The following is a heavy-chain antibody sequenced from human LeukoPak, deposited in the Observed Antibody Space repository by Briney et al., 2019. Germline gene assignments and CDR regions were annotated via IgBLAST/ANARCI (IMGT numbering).Heavy chain of an antibody. CDR1: GYTFTDYY. CDR2: ISPHTSVT. J-gene: IGHJ4*02. V-gene: IGHV1-2*07. D-gene: IGHD4-23*01. Sequence: ASVKVSCKASGYTFTDYYLHWVRQAPGQGFECMGWISPHTSVTDYAHKFQGRVTMTRDTSISTASMELSSLKSDDTAVYYCARDTVACDFVFWRQGTKVSVRS. CDR3: ARDTVACDFVF.